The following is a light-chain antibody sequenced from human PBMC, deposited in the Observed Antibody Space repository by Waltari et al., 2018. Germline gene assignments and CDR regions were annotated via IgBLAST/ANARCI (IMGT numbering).Light chain of an antibody. J-gene: IGKJ3*01. CDR2: LTS. CDR1: QSISSH. Sequence: DIQMTQSPSSLSASVGDRVTITCRASQSISSHLNWYQQKPGKAPRLLIYLTSNLQSGAPSRFSGSGSGTDFSLTISSLQPEDFATYYCQHHHIYPFTFGPGTKVDIK. CDR3: QHHHIYPFT. V-gene: IGKV1-39*01.